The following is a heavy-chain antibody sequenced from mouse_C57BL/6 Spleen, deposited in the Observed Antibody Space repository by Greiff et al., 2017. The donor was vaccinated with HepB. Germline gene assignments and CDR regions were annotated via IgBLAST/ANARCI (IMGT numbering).Heavy chain of an antibody. Sequence: EVQLVESGGGLVKPGGSLKLSCAASGFTFSSYAMSWVRQTPEKRLEWVATISDGGSYTYYPDNVKGRFTISRDNAKTNLYLQMSHLKSEDTAMYYCARVYDWFAYWGQGTLVTVSA. D-gene: IGHD2-14*01. J-gene: IGHJ3*01. V-gene: IGHV5-4*01. CDR2: ISDGGSYT. CDR1: GFTFSSYA. CDR3: ARVYDWFAY.